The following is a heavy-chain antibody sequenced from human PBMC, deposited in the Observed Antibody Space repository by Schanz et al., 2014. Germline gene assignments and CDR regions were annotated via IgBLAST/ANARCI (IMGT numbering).Heavy chain of an antibody. J-gene: IGHJ4*02. Sequence: QVQMVESGGGVVQPGRSLRLSCAASGFAFSVYGMHWVRQAPGKGPEWVAVISYDGRNKYYADSVKGRFTISRDNSKNTLYLQMNSLRAEDTAVYYCARDSRPNYDFLTAYYAIDYWGQGTLVTVSS. V-gene: IGHV3-30*19. CDR2: ISYDGRNK. CDR3: ARDSRPNYDFLTAYYAIDY. D-gene: IGHD3-9*01. CDR1: GFAFSVYG.